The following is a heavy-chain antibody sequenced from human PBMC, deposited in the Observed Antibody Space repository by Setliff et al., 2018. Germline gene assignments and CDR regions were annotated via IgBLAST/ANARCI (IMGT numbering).Heavy chain of an antibody. CDR1: GYTFTSYY. V-gene: IGHV1-46*01. CDR2: INTGGGSA. D-gene: IGHD6-13*01. J-gene: IGHJ4*02. CDR3: ARAGVAAAGKKGVFEH. Sequence: GASVKVSCKASGYTFTSYYMYWVRQAPGQGLEWMGTINTGGGSASIVDQFQGRVTMTRDTSTSTIYLELTSLRSDDTAVYYCARAGVAAAGKKGVFEHWGQGTLVTVSS.